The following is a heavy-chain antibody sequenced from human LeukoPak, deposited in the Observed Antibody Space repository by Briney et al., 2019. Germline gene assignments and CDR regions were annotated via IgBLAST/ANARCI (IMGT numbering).Heavy chain of an antibody. CDR2: INGDGSRK. J-gene: IGHJ4*02. D-gene: IGHD3-22*01. CDR3: ARDPPHRFTMIEKDS. CDR1: GFTFSVYG. V-gene: IGHV3-7*01. Sequence: GGTLRLSCAASGFTFSVYGMSWVRQAPGKGLEWVANINGDGSRKNYLDSVKGRFTISRDNSKNSVYLQMNSLRGEDTAVYYCARDPPHRFTMIEKDSWGQGTLVTVSS.